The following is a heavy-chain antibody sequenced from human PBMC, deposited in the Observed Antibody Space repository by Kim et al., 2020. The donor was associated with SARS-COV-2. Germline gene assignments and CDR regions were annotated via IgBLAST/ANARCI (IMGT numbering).Heavy chain of an antibody. D-gene: IGHD2-2*01. J-gene: IGHJ4*02. CDR3: ARDHRSCSTTTCYGEAIDY. Sequence: ASVKVSCKASGYTFTNYAIHWMRQAPGQRLEWMGWINSGSGNTKYPQMFQGRVTITRDTSATTAHMELSNLSYEDTAMYYCARDHRSCSTTTCYGEAIDYWGQGTLITVSS. V-gene: IGHV1-3*01. CDR1: GYTFTNYA. CDR2: INSGSGNT.